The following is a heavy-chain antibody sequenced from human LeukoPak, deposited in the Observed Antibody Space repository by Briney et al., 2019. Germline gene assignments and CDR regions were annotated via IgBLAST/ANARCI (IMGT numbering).Heavy chain of an antibody. V-gene: IGHV3-23*01. CDR3: AKDLLPDYGENYYYYSMDV. D-gene: IGHD4-17*01. CDR2: ISGSGGST. CDR1: GFTFSSYA. Sequence: GGSLRLSCAASGFTFSSYAMSWVRQAPGKGLEWVSAISGSGGSTYYADSVKGRFTISRDNSKNTLYLQMNSLRAEDTAVYYCAKDLLPDYGENYYYYSMDVWGQGTTVTVSS. J-gene: IGHJ6*02.